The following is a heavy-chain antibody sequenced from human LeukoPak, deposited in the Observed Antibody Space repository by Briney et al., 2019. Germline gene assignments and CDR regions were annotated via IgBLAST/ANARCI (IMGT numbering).Heavy chain of an antibody. J-gene: IGHJ4*02. Sequence: ASVKVSCKASGYTFTSYSVTWLRQAPDQRLEWVGWISTYNGNTNYVQNLQGRVTMITDAFTNTAYMELRDLRSDDTAVYYCARSSGIMGPTTPDYWGQGTLVAVSS. CDR1: GYTFTSYS. D-gene: IGHD6-19*01. V-gene: IGHV1-18*04. CDR3: ARSSGIMGPTTPDY. CDR2: ISTYNGNT.